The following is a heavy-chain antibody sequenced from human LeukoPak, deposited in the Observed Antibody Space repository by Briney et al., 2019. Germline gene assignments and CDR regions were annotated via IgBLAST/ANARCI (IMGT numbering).Heavy chain of an antibody. CDR3: AGLTRYGDYEVVDY. CDR2: IYYSGST. CDR1: GGSISSSSYY. J-gene: IGHJ4*02. V-gene: IGHV4-39*01. Sequence: SETLSLTCTVSGGSISSSSYYWGWIRQPPGKGLEWIGSIYYSGSTYYNPSLKSRVTISVDTSKNQFSLKLSSVTAADTAVYYCAGLTRYGDYEVVDYWGQGTLVSVSS. D-gene: IGHD4-17*01.